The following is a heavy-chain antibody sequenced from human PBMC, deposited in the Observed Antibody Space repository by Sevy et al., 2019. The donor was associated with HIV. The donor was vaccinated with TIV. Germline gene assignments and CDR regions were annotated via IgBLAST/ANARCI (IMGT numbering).Heavy chain of an antibody. CDR1: GYYFTGYY. D-gene: IGHD3-10*01. J-gene: IGHJ4*02. CDR3: ARSVYGSGTYLNDY. V-gene: IGHV1-2*02. CDR2: INPNGGGS. Sequence: ASVKVSCKASGYYFTGYYVHWVRQAPGQGLEWMGWINPNGGGSNIGQKFHGRVTMSRDTSITTAYMELTRLRSNDTGVYFCARSVYGSGTYLNDYWGQGTLVTVSS.